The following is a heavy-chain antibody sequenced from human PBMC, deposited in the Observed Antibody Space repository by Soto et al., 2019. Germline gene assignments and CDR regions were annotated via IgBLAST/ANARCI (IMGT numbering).Heavy chain of an antibody. J-gene: IGHJ4*02. CDR2: ISGSGGNST. CDR3: AKGGGSCCFDC. D-gene: IGHD2-15*01. CDR1: GFTFSTYA. Sequence: SGGSLRLSCAASGFTFSTYAMSWVRQAPGKGLEWVSAISGSGGNSTFYGDSVKGRFTISRDNSKNTLYLEMSSLGAEDTAVYYCAKGGGSCCFDCWGQGTLVTAPQ. V-gene: IGHV3-23*01.